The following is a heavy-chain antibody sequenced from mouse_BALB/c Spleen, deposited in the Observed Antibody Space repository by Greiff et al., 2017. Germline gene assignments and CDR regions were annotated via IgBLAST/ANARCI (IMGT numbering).Heavy chain of an antibody. CDR2: IYPGSGST. D-gene: IGHD1-1*01. J-gene: IGHJ4*01. Sequence: LQQPGSELVRPGASVKLSCKASGYTFTSYWMHWVKQRHGQGLEWMGNIYPGSGSTNYDEKFKSKGTLNVDTSSSTAYMHLSSLTSEDSAVYYCTRSPITTLVAGSYYYAMDYWGQGTSGTVSS. CDR3: TRSPITTLVAGSYYYAMDY. V-gene: IGHV1S22*01. CDR1: GYTFTSYW.